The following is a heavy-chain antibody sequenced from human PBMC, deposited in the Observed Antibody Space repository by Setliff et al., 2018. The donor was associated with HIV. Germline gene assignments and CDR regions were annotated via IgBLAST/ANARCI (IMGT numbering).Heavy chain of an antibody. J-gene: IGHJ3*02. CDR1: GYTFTSYD. D-gene: IGHD6-13*01. CDR3: ARGSSYSSSWYVFRPQALNDAFDI. V-gene: IGHV1-8*02. Sequence: ASVKVSCKASGYTFTSYDINWVRQATGQGLEWMGWMNPNSGNTGYAQKFQGRVTMTRSTSISTAYMELSSLGSEDTAVYYCARGSSYSSSWYVFRPQALNDAFDIWAQGTMVTVSS. CDR2: MNPNSGNT.